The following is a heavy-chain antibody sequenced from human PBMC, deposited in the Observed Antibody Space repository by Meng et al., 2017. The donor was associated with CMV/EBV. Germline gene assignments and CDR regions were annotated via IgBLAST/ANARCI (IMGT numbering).Heavy chain of an antibody. V-gene: IGHV1-46*01. Sequence: ASVKVSCKASGYTFTSYYMHWVRQAPGQGLEWMGIINPSGGSTSYAQKFQGRVTMTTDESTSTAYMELSSLRSEDTAVYYCARTTLQQLVWGIGTWGQGTLVTVSS. CDR1: GYTFTSYY. D-gene: IGHD6-6*01. CDR3: ARTTLQQLVWGIGT. CDR2: INPSGGST. J-gene: IGHJ5*02.